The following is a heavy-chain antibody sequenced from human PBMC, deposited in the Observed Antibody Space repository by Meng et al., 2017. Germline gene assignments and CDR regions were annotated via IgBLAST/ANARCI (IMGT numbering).Heavy chain of an antibody. CDR1: GGSISSSSTY. CDR3: ARLYWFDP. J-gene: IGHJ5*02. V-gene: IGHV4-39*07. Sequence: QVQLQESGPGLVKPSVTLSLTCTVSGGSISSSSTYWGWIRQPPGKGLEWIGSIYYSGSTNYNPSLKSRVTISVDTSKNQFSLKLSSVTAADTAVYYCARLYWFDPWGQGTLVTVSS. CDR2: IYYSGST.